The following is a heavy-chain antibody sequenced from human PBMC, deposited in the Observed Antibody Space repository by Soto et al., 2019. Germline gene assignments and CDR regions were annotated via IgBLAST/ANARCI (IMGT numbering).Heavy chain of an antibody. V-gene: IGHV1-2*02. Sequence: QVQLVQSGAEVKKPGASVKVSCKASGYTFTGYYMHWVRQAPGQGLEWMGWINPNSGGTNYAQEFQGRVTMTRDTSISTAYMELSRLRSDDTAVYYCARDPSGYDRFFDYWGQGTLVTVSS. D-gene: IGHD5-12*01. CDR1: GYTFTGYY. CDR2: INPNSGGT. CDR3: ARDPSGYDRFFDY. J-gene: IGHJ4*02.